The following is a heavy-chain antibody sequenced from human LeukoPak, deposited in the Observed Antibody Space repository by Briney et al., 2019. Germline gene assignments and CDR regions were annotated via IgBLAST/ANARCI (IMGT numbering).Heavy chain of an antibody. V-gene: IGHV3-33*01. J-gene: IGHJ5*02. CDR1: GFTFSSYG. Sequence: GGSLRLSCAASGFTFSSYGMHWVRQAPGKGLEWVAVIWYDGSNKYYADSVKGRFTISRDNSKNTLYLQMNSLRAEDTAVYYCARDGLSGYRRGGSSWGQGTLVTVSS. CDR3: ARDGLSGYRRGGSS. CDR2: IWYDGSNK. D-gene: IGHD3-22*01.